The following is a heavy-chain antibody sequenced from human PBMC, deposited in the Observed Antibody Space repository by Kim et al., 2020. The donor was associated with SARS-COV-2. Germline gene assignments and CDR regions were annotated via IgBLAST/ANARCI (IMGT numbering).Heavy chain of an antibody. Sequence: SGSTDYNPSLKGRITISVDTTKNQYSLKLNSVTAADTDVYYCAREDGDYWGQGTLVTVSS. V-gene: IGHV4-30-2*05. CDR2: SGST. J-gene: IGHJ4*02. CDR3: AREDGDY.